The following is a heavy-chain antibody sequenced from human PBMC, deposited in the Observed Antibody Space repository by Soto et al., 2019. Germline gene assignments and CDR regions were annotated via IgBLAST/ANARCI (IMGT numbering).Heavy chain of an antibody. J-gene: IGHJ6*02. Sequence: SVKVSCKASGGTFSSYAISWVRQAPGQGLEWMGGIIPIFGTANYAQKFQGRVTITADKSTSTAYMELSSLRSEDTAVYYCARGLFGVVADNFNYYSGMDVWGQGTTVTVSS. V-gene: IGHV1-69*06. D-gene: IGHD2-15*01. CDR1: GGTFSSYA. CDR2: IIPIFGTA. CDR3: ARGLFGVVADNFNYYSGMDV.